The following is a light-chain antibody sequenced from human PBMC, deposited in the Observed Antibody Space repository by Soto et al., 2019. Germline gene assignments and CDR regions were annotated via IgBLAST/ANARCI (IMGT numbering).Light chain of an antibody. CDR3: QQSSNWPRT. V-gene: IGKV3-15*01. Sequence: EIVMTQSPATLSVSPGERVTLSCRASQFISNSLAWYQQRPGQPPRLLIYGASTRAAGISARFSGSVSGTEFPLTISSLQSEDFAVYYCQQSSNWPRTFGQGTKVDIK. J-gene: IGKJ1*01. CDR2: GAS. CDR1: QFISNS.